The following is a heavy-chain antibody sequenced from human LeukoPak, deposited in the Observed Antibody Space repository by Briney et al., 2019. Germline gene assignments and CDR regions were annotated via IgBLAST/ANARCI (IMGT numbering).Heavy chain of an antibody. Sequence: GRSLRLSCAASGFTFSSYGMHWVRQAPGKGLEWVAFIRYDGSNKYYADSVKGRFTISRDTTQNSLFLQMNSLRAEDTALYYCARERTPKHYYGSGTYDRYFDHWGQGTLVTVSS. CDR2: IRYDGSNK. CDR1: GFTFSSYG. CDR3: ARERTPKHYYGSGTYDRYFDH. J-gene: IGHJ4*02. V-gene: IGHV3-33*08. D-gene: IGHD3-10*01.